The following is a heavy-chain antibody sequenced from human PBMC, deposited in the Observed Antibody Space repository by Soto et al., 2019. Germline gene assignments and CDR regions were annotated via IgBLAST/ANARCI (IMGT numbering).Heavy chain of an antibody. CDR3: ARGIAVALYYYYGMDV. J-gene: IGHJ6*02. Sequence: GASVKVSCKASGYTFTSYYMHWVRQAPGQGLEWMGIINPSGGSTSYAQKFQGRVTMTRDTSTSTVYMELSSLRSEDTAVYYCARGIAVALYYYYGMDVWGQGTTVTVSS. D-gene: IGHD6-19*01. CDR2: INPSGGST. V-gene: IGHV1-46*01. CDR1: GYTFTSYY.